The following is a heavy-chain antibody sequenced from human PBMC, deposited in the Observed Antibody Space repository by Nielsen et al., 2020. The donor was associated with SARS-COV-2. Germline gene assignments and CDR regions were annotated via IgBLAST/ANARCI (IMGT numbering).Heavy chain of an antibody. CDR1: GYTFTSYG. V-gene: IGHV1-2*02. Sequence: ASVKVSCKASGYTFTSYGISWVRQAPGQGLEWMGWINPNSGGTNYAQKFQGRVTMTRDTSISTAYMELSRLRSDDTAVYYCARVWLRRYTGGWFDPWGQGTLVTVSS. D-gene: IGHD5-12*01. CDR3: ARVWLRRYTGGWFDP. CDR2: INPNSGGT. J-gene: IGHJ5*02.